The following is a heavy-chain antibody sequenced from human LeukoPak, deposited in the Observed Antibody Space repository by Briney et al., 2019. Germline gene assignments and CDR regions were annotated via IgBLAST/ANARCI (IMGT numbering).Heavy chain of an antibody. CDR2: IFYTGGT. V-gene: IGHV4-59*01. D-gene: IGHD3-9*01. CDR3: ARGSSLDWLLSYFDY. CDR1: GDSISSYY. J-gene: IGHJ4*02. Sequence: PSETLSLTCTVSGDSISSYYWSWIRQPPGKGLEWIGYIFYTGGTNYNPSLKSRVTISIDTSKNQFSLKLSSVSAADTAVYYCARGSSLDWLLSYFDYWGQGTLVTVSS.